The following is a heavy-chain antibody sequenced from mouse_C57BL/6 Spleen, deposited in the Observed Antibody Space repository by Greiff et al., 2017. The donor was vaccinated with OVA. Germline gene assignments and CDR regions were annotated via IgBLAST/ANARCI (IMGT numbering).Heavy chain of an antibody. CDR1: GYTFTDYN. J-gene: IGHJ1*03. CDR3: ARRAYWYFDV. D-gene: IGHD3-3*01. CDR2: INPNNGGT. Sequence: DVQLQESGPELVKPGASVKIPCKASGYTFTDYNMDWVKQSHGKSLEWIGDINPNNGGTIYNQKFKGKATLTVDKSSSTAYMELRSLPSEDTAVYYCARRAYWYFDVWGTGTTVTVSS. V-gene: IGHV1-18*01.